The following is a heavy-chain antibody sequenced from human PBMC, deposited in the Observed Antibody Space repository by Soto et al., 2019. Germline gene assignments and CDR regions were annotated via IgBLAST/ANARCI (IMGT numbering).Heavy chain of an antibody. CDR2: IYHSGST. CDR3: ASHLGGDYNSFDP. V-gene: IGHV4-4*02. CDR1: DRAVRSSNW. Sequence: SGIIRLTCAGADRAVRSSNWSGWCRKPPGKGLEWIGEIYHSGSTNYNQSLKSRVTISVDKSKNQLSLKLSSVTAADTDVYYCASHLGGDYNSFDPSGQGTLVTVPS. J-gene: IGHJ5*02. D-gene: IGHD4-17*01.